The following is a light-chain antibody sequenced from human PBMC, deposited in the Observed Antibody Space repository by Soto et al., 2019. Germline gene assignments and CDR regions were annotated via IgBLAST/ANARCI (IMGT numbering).Light chain of an antibody. V-gene: IGLV1-44*01. CDR3: AAWDDSLNGRGV. J-gene: IGLJ2*01. CDR2: SNN. CDR1: SSNIGSNN. Sequence: QLVLTQPPSASGTPGQRVTISCSGSSSNIGSNNVNWFQQLPGTAPKLLIYSNNQRPSGVPDRFSGSKSGTSASLAISGLQSEDEADYYCAAWDDSLNGRGVFGGGTKVTVL.